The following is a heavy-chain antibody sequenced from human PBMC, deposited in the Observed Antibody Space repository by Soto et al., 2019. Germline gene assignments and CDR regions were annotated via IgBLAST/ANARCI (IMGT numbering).Heavy chain of an antibody. CDR3: ARGGTIFAVVTQKAYYYYAMDV. V-gene: IGHV1-18*01. J-gene: IGHJ6*02. D-gene: IGHD3-3*01. Sequence: ASVKVSCKASGYTFTSYGISWVRQAPGQGLEWMGWISAYNGNTNYAQKLQGRVTMTTDTSTSTAYMELRSLRSDDTAVYYCARGGTIFAVVTQKAYYYYAMDVWGQGTTVTVSS. CDR2: ISAYNGNT. CDR1: GYTFTSYG.